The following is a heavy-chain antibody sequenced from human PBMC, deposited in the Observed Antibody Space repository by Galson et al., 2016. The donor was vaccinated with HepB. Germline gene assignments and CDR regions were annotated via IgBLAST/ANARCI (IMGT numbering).Heavy chain of an antibody. V-gene: IGHV3-33*06. J-gene: IGHJ4*02. Sequence: SLRLSCAASGFTFSTYGMHWVRQAPGKGLEWVAVILYDGTNKYYADSVKGRFAISRDNSKNTLYLQMKSLRVEDTAIFYCAKPGYGSGPRDFYFDCWGQGTLVTVSS. D-gene: IGHD3-10*01. CDR1: GFTFSTYG. CDR3: AKPGYGSGPRDFYFDC. CDR2: ILYDGTNK.